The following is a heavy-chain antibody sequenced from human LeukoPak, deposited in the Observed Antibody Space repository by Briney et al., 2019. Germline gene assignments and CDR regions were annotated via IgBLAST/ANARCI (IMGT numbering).Heavy chain of an antibody. D-gene: IGHD2-2*01. CDR3: ARGPVVPAACFDY. Sequence: PGGSLRLSCAASGFTFSDYYVSWIRQAPGKGLEWVSYISSSGSTIYYADSVKGRFTISRDNAKNSLYLQMNSLRAEDTAVYYCARGPVVPAACFDYWGQGTLVTVSS. V-gene: IGHV3-11*01. J-gene: IGHJ4*02. CDR2: ISSSGSTI. CDR1: GFTFSDYY.